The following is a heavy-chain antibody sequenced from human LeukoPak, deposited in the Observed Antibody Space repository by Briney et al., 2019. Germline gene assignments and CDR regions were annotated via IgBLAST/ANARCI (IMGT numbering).Heavy chain of an antibody. CDR2: INGGNGNT. D-gene: IGHD5-18*01. Sequence: GASVKVSCKPSGYTFTSNAMHWVRQAPGQRLEWMGWINGGNGNTNYAQKLQGRVTMTTDTSTSTAYMGLRSLRSDDTAVYYCARGVDTASNWFDPWGQGTLVTVSS. CDR3: ARGVDTASNWFDP. V-gene: IGHV1-3*01. J-gene: IGHJ5*02. CDR1: GYTFTSNA.